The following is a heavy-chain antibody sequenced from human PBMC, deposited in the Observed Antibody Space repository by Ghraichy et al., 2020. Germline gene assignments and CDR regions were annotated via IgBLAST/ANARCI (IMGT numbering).Heavy chain of an antibody. CDR3: ARDERGGSWGWGYNWFDP. D-gene: IGHD2-15*01. J-gene: IGHJ5*02. CDR2: IYYSGST. CDR1: GGSISSYY. V-gene: IGHV4-59*01. Sequence: SETLSLTCTVSGGSISSYYWSWIRQPPGKGLEWIGYIYYSGSTNYNPSLKSRVTISVDTSKNQFSLKLSSVTAADTAVHYCARDERGGSWGWGYNWFDPWGQGTLVTVSS.